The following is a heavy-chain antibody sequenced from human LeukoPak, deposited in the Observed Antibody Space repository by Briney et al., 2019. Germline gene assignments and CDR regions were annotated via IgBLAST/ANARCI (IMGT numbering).Heavy chain of an antibody. J-gene: IGHJ5*02. Sequence: PSETLSLTCTVSGGSISGIHWSWIRQPPGQGLEWLGHIYYSGTTSYNPSLKSRITISVDPPNNQFSLRLSPVTAADTAVYYCAREASTYYYDSSGYYPNWFDPWGQGTLVTVSS. CDR1: GGSISGIH. V-gene: IGHV4-59*01. D-gene: IGHD3-22*01. CDR3: AREASTYYYDSSGYYPNWFDP. CDR2: IYYSGTT.